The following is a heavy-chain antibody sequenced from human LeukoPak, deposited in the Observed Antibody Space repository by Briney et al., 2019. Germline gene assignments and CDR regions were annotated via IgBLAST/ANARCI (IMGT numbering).Heavy chain of an antibody. Sequence: GASVKVSCKSSGYTFIDYYIHWVRQAPGQGLEWMGRINPNSGGTNSAQTFQGRVTMTRDTSISTAYMELNRLTSDDTAVYYCARDLPSTPNWELDYWRQGTPVTVSA. CDR3: ARDLPSTPNWELDY. D-gene: IGHD7-27*01. J-gene: IGHJ4*02. V-gene: IGHV1-2*06. CDR2: INPNSGGT. CDR1: GYTFIDYY.